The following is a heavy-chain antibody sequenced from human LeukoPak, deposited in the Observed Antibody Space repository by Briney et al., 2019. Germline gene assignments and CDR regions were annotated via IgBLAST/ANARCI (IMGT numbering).Heavy chain of an antibody. CDR3: ARAAPTYYYDTSGYLIDY. CDR1: GYTFTGHY. Sequence: GASVKVSCKVSGYTFTGHYLHWVRQATGQGLEWMGWMNPNSGNTGYAQKFQGRVTMTRNTSISTAYLELSSLRSEDTAVYYCARAAPTYYYDTSGYLIDYWGQGILVTVSS. D-gene: IGHD3-22*01. CDR2: MNPNSGNT. V-gene: IGHV1-8*02. J-gene: IGHJ4*02.